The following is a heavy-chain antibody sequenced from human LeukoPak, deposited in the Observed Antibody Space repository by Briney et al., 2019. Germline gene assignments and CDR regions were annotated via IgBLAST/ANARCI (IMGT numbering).Heavy chain of an antibody. J-gene: IGHJ4*02. CDR2: IYIGGTI. CDR3: ARGVVGYSYGFDY. Sequence: GGSLRLSCAASGFTVSSNHMSWVRQAPGKGLEWVSVIYIGGTIYYADSVKGRFTISRHNSENTLYLQMNSLRGEDTAVYYCARGVVGYSYGFDYWGQGTLVTVSS. CDR1: GFTVSSNH. V-gene: IGHV3-53*04. D-gene: IGHD5-18*01.